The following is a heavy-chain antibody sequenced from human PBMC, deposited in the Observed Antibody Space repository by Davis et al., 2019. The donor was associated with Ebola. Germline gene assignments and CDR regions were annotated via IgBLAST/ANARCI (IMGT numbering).Heavy chain of an antibody. Sequence: GESLKISCAASGFTFSGSAMHWVRQASGKGLEWVGRIRSKTNNYATSYAESVKGRFTISRDESKNMAYLQMNSLKTEDTAVYYCTSPTGGAFDIWGQGTVVTVSS. V-gene: IGHV3-73*01. CDR3: TSPTGGAFDI. D-gene: IGHD3-16*01. J-gene: IGHJ3*02. CDR2: IRSKTNNYAT. CDR1: GFTFSGSA.